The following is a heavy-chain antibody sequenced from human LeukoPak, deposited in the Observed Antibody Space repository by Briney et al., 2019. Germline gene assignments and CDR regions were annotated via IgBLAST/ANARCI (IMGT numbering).Heavy chain of an antibody. V-gene: IGHV1-69*05. CDR3: ARGPEDRGLPDDY. CDR2: IIPIFGTA. Sequence: SVKVSCKASGGTFSSYAISWVRQAPGQGLEWMGGIIPIFGTANYAQKFQGRVTITTDESTSTAYMELSSLRSEDTAVYYCARGPEDRGLPDDYWGQGTLVTVSS. J-gene: IGHJ4*02. CDR1: GGTFSSYA. D-gene: IGHD3-10*01.